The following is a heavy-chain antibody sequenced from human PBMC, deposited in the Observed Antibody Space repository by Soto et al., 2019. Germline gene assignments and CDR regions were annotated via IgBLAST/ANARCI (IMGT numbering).Heavy chain of an antibody. V-gene: IGHV3-23*01. J-gene: IGHJ4*02. CDR2: ISGSGGST. Sequence: EVQLLESGGGLVQPGGSLRLSCAASGFTFSSYAMSWVRQAPGKGLEWVSAISGSGGSTYYADSVKGRFTISRDNSKNSMYLQMNNLRAEDAAVYYCAKDLNLVGATHWGQGTLVTVSS. CDR1: GFTFSSYA. D-gene: IGHD1-26*01. CDR3: AKDLNLVGATH.